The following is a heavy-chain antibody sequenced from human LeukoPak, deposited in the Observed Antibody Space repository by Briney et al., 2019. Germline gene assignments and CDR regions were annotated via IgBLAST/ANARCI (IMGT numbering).Heavy chain of an antibody. CDR2: IYPGDSDT. V-gene: IGHV5-51*01. D-gene: IGHD6-19*01. CDR3: ARHALGGSGWYYFDY. J-gene: IGHJ4*02. CDR1: GYSFTSYW. Sequence: GESLKISRKGSGYSFTSYWIGWVRQMPGKGLEWMGIIYPGDSDTRYSPSFQGQVTISADKSISTAYLQWSSLKASDTAIFYCARHALGGSGWYYFDYWGQGTLVTVSS.